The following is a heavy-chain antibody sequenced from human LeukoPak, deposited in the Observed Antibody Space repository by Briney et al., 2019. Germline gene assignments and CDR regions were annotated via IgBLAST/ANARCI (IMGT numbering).Heavy chain of an antibody. D-gene: IGHD6-19*01. CDR1: GFTFSSYG. J-gene: IGHJ3*02. CDR3: AKGQGSGWYDAFDI. V-gene: IGHV3-30*18. CDR2: ISYDGSNK. Sequence: PGGSLRLSCAASGFTFSSYGMHWVRQAPGKGLEWVALISYDGSNKYYADSVKGRFTISRDNSKNTLFLQMNSLRGEDTAVSDCAKGQGSGWYDAFDIWGQGTMVTVSS.